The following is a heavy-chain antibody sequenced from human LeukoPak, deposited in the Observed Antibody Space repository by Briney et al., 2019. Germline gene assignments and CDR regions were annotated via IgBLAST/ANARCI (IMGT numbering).Heavy chain of an antibody. D-gene: IGHD3-10*01. CDR3: VRPIDNGSGSYYFPY. J-gene: IGHJ4*02. Sequence: GGSLRLSCAASGFSFHYYAMHWVRQAPGKGLEWVAVISYDGTNEYYADSVKGRLTISRDNSKDTLYMQMNSLRPEDTAVYYCVRPIDNGSGSYYFPYWGQGTLVTVSS. CDR2: ISYDGTNE. CDR1: GFSFHYYA. V-gene: IGHV3-30-3*01.